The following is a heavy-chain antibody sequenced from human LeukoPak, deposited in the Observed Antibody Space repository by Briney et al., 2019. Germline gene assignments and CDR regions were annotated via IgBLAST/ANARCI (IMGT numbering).Heavy chain of an antibody. CDR2: INPNSGDT. D-gene: IGHD3-22*01. CDR3: ARLPYYDSSGFYYFDY. Sequence: ASVKVSCKASGYTFTDYYIHWVRQAPGRGLEWMGRINPNSGDTNYPQKFQGRVTMTGDTSISAAYMELSRLRSDDTAVYYCARLPYYDSSGFYYFDYWGQGTLVTVSS. CDR1: GYTFTDYY. V-gene: IGHV1-2*06. J-gene: IGHJ4*02.